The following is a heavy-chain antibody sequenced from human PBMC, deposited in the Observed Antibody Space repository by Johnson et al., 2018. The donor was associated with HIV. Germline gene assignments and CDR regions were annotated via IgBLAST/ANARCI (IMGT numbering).Heavy chain of an antibody. V-gene: IGHV3-30*02. CDR2: IRYDGSNK. CDR3: AKDRRELPSPFDL. J-gene: IGHJ3*01. Sequence: QVQLVESGGGVVQPGGSLRLSCAASGFTFSSYGMHWVRQAPGKGLEWVAFIRYDGSNKYYADSVKGRFTISRDNSKNTLYLQMNSLRAEDTAVYYCAKDRRELPSPFDLWGQGTMVTVSS. CDR1: GFTFSSYG. D-gene: IGHD1-7*01.